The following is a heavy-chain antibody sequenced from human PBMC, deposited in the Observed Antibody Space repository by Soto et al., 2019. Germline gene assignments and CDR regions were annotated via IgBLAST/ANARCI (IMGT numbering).Heavy chain of an antibody. CDR1: GDSVSSNSAA. CDR2: TYHRSKWYN. CDR3: ARVGVPTPYYFDY. V-gene: IGHV6-1*01. J-gene: IGHJ4*02. Sequence: SQNLSLTCARSGDSVSSNSAAWRWIIQSPSRGLEWLGRTYHRSKWYNDYAVSVKSRITFNPDTSKNQFSLQLNSVTPEDTAVYYCARVGVPTPYYFDYWGQGTLVTVSS.